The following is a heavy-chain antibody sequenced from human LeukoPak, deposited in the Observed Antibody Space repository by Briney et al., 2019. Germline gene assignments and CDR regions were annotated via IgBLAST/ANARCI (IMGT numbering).Heavy chain of an antibody. D-gene: IGHD3-22*01. CDR2: IYSGGST. J-gene: IGHJ6*02. Sequence: GGSLRLSCAASGFTVSSNYMSWVRQAPGKGLEWVSVIYSGGSTYYADSVKGRFTISRDNSKNTLYLQMNSLRAEDTAVYYCASPFGRYSSGYYDSYYGMDVWGQGTTVTVSS. CDR3: ASPFGRYSSGYYDSYYGMDV. CDR1: GFTVSSNY. V-gene: IGHV3-66*01.